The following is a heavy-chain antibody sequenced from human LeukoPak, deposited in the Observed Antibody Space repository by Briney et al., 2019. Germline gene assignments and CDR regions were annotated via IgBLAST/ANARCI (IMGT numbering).Heavy chain of an antibody. CDR1: APSISIGGYG. CDR2: NYCSGTT. D-gene: IGHD6-13*01. J-gene: IGHJ5*02. CDR3: ARHSSSWYNWFDP. V-gene: IGHV4-31*03. Sequence: SQTLSLTCTVSAPSISIGGYGGGSIRHQPGKGLEWVGYNYCSGTTYYHSTLKRRATISVDTSKNHFSLKLSSVTAADTAVYYCARHSSSWYNWFDPWGQGTLVTVSS.